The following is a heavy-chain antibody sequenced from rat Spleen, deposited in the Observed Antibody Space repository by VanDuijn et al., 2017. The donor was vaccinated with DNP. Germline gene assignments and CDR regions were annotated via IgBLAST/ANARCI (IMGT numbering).Heavy chain of an antibody. CDR3: ATYYYSVDY. V-gene: IGHV5-25*01. CDR1: GFIFSNYD. Sequence: EVQLVESGGGLVQPGRSLKLSCAASGFIFSNYDMAWVRQTPTKGLEWVASISSSGVNTYYRDSVKGRFTISRDNAKSTLYLQMDSLRSEDTATYYCATYYYSVDYWGQGVMVTVSS. CDR2: ISSSGVNT. D-gene: IGHD1-1*01. J-gene: IGHJ2*01.